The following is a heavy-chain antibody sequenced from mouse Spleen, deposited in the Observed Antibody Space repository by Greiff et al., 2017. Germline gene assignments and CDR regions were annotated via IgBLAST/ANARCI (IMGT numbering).Heavy chain of an antibody. CDR1: GYTFTSYW. Sequence: QVQLQQPGAELVKPGASVKLSCKASGYTFTSYWMHWVKQRPGQGLEWIGMIHPNSGSTNYNEKFKSKATLTVDKSSSTAYMQLSSLTSEDSAVYYCAREGYYDGSYYFDYWGQGTTLTVSS. D-gene: IGHD1-1*01. V-gene: IGHV1-64*01. CDR3: AREGYYDGSYYFDY. CDR2: IHPNSGST. J-gene: IGHJ2*01.